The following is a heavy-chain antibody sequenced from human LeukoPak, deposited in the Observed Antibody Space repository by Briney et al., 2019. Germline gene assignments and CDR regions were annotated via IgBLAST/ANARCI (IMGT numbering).Heavy chain of an antibody. CDR2: ISGSGGST. CDR3: ARDEGALSY. J-gene: IGHJ4*02. V-gene: IGHV3-23*01. D-gene: IGHD1-26*01. Sequence: GGSLRLSCAASGFTFSSYAMSWVRQAPGKGLEWVSAISGSGGSTYYADSVKGRFTISRDNAKNSLYLQMNSLRDEDTAVYYCARDEGALSYWGQGTLVTVSS. CDR1: GFTFSSYA.